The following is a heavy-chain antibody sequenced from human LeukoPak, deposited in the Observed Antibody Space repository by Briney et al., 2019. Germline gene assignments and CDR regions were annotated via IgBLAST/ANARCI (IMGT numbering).Heavy chain of an antibody. CDR2: IYYSGST. V-gene: IGHV4-59*08. J-gene: IGHJ5*02. Sequence: SETLSLTCTVSGGSISSYYWSWIRQPPGKGLEWIGYIYYSGSTNYNPSLKSRVTISVDTSKNQFSLKLSSVTAADTAVYYCARTEVLTYYYGSGSTNWFDPWGQGTLVTVSS. D-gene: IGHD3-10*01. CDR1: GGSISSYY. CDR3: ARTEVLTYYYGSGSTNWFDP.